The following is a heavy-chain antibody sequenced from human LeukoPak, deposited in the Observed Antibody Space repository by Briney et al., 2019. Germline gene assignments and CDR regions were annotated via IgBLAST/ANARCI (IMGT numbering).Heavy chain of an antibody. D-gene: IGHD3-10*01. J-gene: IGHJ4*02. CDR2: ISGSGGST. Sequence: PGGSLRLSCAASGFTFSSCAMSWVRQAPGKGPEWVSGISGSGGSTYYADSVKGRFTISRDNSKNTLYLQMNSLRAEDTAVYYCAKSLSGSSPYYFDYWGQGTLVTVSS. V-gene: IGHV3-23*01. CDR1: GFTFSSCA. CDR3: AKSLSGSSPYYFDY.